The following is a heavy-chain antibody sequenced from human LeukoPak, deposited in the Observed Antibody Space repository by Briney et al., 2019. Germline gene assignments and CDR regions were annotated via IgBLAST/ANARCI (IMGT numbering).Heavy chain of an antibody. D-gene: IGHD2-15*01. CDR3: ARRVVGRGPYFDY. V-gene: IGHV4-39*01. CDR1: GGSISSSSYY. J-gene: IGHJ4*02. CDR2: IYYSGST. Sequence: SETLSLTCTVSGGSISSSSYYWGWIRQPPGKGLEWIGSIYYSGSTYYNPSLKSRVTISVDTSKNQFSLKLSSVTAADTAVYYCARRVVGRGPYFDYWGQGTLVTVSS.